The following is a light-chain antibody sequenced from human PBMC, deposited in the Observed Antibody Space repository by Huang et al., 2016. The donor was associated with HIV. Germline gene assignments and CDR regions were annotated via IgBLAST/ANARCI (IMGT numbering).Light chain of an antibody. V-gene: IGKV3-11*01. Sequence: DIVLTQSPATLSLAPGERVTLSCRASQSVGSYLAGYHQKPGQAPRRLIYETSNRATGIPTRVSGSGSGTDFTLTISSLESEDFAVYYCQQRSNWPHTFGQGTRLEI. CDR1: QSVGSY. CDR2: ETS. J-gene: IGKJ2*01. CDR3: QQRSNWPHT.